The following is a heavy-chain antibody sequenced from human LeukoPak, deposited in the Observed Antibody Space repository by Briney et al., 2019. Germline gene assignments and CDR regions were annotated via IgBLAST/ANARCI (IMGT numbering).Heavy chain of an antibody. CDR3: ARASGSYWWFDS. CDR1: GYTFTSYY. J-gene: IGHJ5*01. V-gene: IGHV1-46*01. Sequence: ASVKVSCKASGYTFTSYYIHWVRQAPRQGLEWMGMINPSGGSTNYAQKFQGRVTMTRDTSTSTVYMELSSLRSEDTAVYYCARASGSYWWFDSWGQGTLVTVSS. D-gene: IGHD1-26*01. CDR2: INPSGGST.